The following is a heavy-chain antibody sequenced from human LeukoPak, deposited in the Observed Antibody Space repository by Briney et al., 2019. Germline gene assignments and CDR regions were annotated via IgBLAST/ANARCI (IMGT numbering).Heavy chain of an antibody. CDR3: ARSVRYGGSFDY. CDR2: IYCSGST. D-gene: IGHD4-17*01. V-gene: IGHV4-61*01. CDR1: GGSVSSGSYY. Sequence: SETLSLTCTVSGGSVSSGSYYWSWIRQPPGKGLEWIGYIYCSGSTNYNPSLKSRVTISVDTSKNQFSLKLSSVTAADTAVYYCARSVRYGGSFDYWGQGTLVTVSS. J-gene: IGHJ4*02.